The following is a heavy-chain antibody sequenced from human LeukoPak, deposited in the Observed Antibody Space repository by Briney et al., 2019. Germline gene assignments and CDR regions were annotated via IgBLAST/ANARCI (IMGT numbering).Heavy chain of an antibody. V-gene: IGHV3-66*01. CDR1: GFTVSSNY. D-gene: IGHD3-3*01. Sequence: GGSLRLSCAASGFTVSSNYMSWVRQAPGKGLEWVSVIYSGGSTYYADSVKGRFTISRDNSKNTLYLQMNSLRAEDTAVYYCAREEYYDFWSGFDYWGQGTLVTVSS. CDR3: AREEYYDFWSGFDY. CDR2: IYSGGST. J-gene: IGHJ4*02.